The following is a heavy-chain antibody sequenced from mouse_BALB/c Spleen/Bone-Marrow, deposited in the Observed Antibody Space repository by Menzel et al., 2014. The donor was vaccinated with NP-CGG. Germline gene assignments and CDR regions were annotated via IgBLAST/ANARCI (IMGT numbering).Heavy chain of an antibody. D-gene: IGHD2-4*01. V-gene: IGHV5-6*01. CDR3: ARPYDFGAWFAY. J-gene: IGHJ3*01. CDR1: GFTFSSYG. Sequence: EVKLVESGGDLVKPGGSQKLSCAASGFTFSSYGMSWVRQTPDKRLEWVATISSGGSYTYYPDSVKGRFTISRDNAKNTLYLQMSSLKSEDTAMYYCARPYDFGAWFAYWGQGTLVTVSA. CDR2: ISSGGSYT.